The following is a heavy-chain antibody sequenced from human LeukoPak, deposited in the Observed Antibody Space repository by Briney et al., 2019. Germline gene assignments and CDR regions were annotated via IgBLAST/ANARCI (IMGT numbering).Heavy chain of an antibody. CDR2: ISAYNGNT. D-gene: IGHD4-23*01. CDR3: ARVSATVVTPPLD. V-gene: IGHV1-18*01. J-gene: IGHJ4*02. Sequence: ASVKVSFKASGYTFTIYGISWVRQAPGQGLEWMGWISAYNGNTNYAQKLQGRVTMTTDTSTSTAYMELRSLRSDDTAVYYCARVSATVVTPPLDWGQGTLVTVSS. CDR1: GYTFTIYG.